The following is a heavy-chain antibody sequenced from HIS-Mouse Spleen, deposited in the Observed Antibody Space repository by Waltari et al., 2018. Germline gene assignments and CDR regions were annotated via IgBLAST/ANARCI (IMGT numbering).Heavy chain of an antibody. CDR1: GGPTSSSSYY. J-gene: IGHJ2*01. CDR3: AREIPYSSSWYDWYFDL. CDR2: IYYGGST. V-gene: IGHV4-39*07. Sequence: QLQLQESGPGLVKPSETLSLTCTVPGGPTSSSSYYWGWIRQPPGKGLEWIGSIYYGGSTYYNPSLKSRVTISVDTSKNQFSLKLSSVTAADTAVYYCAREIPYSSSWYDWYFDLWGRGTLVTVSS. D-gene: IGHD6-13*01.